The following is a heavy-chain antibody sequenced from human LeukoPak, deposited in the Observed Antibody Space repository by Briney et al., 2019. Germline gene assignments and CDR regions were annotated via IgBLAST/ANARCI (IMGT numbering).Heavy chain of an antibody. V-gene: IGHV1-2*02. D-gene: IGHD3-3*01. CDR2: INPNSGGT. Sequence: ASVKVSCKASGYTFTGYYMHWVRQAPGQGLEWMGWINPNSGGTNYAQEFQGRVTMTRDTSISTAYMELSRLRSDDTAVYYCAMCLSGYYLGFDYWGQGTLVTVSS. CDR1: GYTFTGYY. CDR3: AMCLSGYYLGFDY. J-gene: IGHJ4*02.